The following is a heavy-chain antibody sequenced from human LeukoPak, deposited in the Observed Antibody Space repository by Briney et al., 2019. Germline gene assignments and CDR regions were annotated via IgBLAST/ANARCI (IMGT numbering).Heavy chain of an antibody. CDR2: VKSYPEGMAT. J-gene: IGHJ3*01. V-gene: IGHV3-15*01. CDR3: TTDDYYSNTPFDLDSFDF. D-gene: IGHD2-21*02. Sequence: GGSLRLSCEVSGFTFSQAWMRWVRQAPGKGLEWVGRVKSYPEGMATDYAAPVKGRFTISRDDPKNTLVLQMNSLKTEDTAVYYCTTDDYYSNTPFDLDSFDFWGQGTMVTVSS. CDR1: GFTFSQAW.